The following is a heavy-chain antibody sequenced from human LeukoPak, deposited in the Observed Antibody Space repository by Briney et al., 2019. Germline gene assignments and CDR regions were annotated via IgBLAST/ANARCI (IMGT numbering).Heavy chain of an antibody. D-gene: IGHD3-16*02. V-gene: IGHV3-30*04. Sequence: GRSLRLSCAASGFTFGSYAMHWVRQAPGKGLEWVAVISYDGSNKYYADSVKGRFTISRDNSKNTLYLQMNSLRAEDTAVYYYARDGRYDYVWGSYRSAFYYFDYWGQGTLVTVSS. CDR2: ISYDGSNK. CDR1: GFTFGSYA. CDR3: ARDGRYDYVWGSYRSAFYYFDY. J-gene: IGHJ4*02.